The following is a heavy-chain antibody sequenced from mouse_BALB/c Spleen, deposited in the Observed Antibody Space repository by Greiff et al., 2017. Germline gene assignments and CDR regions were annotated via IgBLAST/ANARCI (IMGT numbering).Heavy chain of an antibody. CDR1: VYSITSGYY. Sequence: EVQLQEPGPGLVKPSQSLSLTCSVTVYSITSGYYWNWIRQFPGNKLEWMGYISYDGSNNYTPSLKNRISITRDTSKNQFFLKLNSVTTEDTATFYCARGIYDYDGAWLADWGQGSLVTVAA. CDR2: ISYDGSN. V-gene: IGHV3-6*02. CDR3: ARGIYDYDGAWLAD. J-gene: IGHJ3*01. D-gene: IGHD2-4*01.